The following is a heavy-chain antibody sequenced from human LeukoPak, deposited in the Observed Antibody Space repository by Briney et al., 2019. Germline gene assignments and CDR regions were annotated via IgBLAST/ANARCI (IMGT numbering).Heavy chain of an antibody. CDR3: ARGGGSGYDYDY. J-gene: IGHJ4*02. Sequence: ASVKVSCKASGYTFSYYYTHWVRQAPGQGLEWMGWINPNSGGTNYAQKFQGRVTMTRDTSISTAYMELSGLRSDDTAVYYCARGGGSGYDYDYWGQGTLVTVSS. CDR1: GYTFSYYY. V-gene: IGHV1-2*02. CDR2: INPNSGGT. D-gene: IGHD5-12*01.